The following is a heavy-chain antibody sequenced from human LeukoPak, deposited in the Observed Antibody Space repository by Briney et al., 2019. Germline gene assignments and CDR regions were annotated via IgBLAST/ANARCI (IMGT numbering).Heavy chain of an antibody. CDR2: IYTSGST. V-gene: IGHV4-61*02. Sequence: SETLSLTCTVSGGSISSGSYYWSWIRQPAGKGLEWIGRIYTSGSTNYNPSLKSRVTISVDTSKNQFPLKLSSVTAADTAVYYCARDRPYCSSTSCYYYFDYWGQGTLVTVSS. D-gene: IGHD2-2*01. CDR3: ARDRPYCSSTSCYYYFDY. CDR1: GGSISSGSYY. J-gene: IGHJ4*02.